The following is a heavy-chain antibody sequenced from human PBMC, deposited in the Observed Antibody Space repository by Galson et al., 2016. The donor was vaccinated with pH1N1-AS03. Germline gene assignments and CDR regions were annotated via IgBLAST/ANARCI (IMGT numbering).Heavy chain of an antibody. Sequence: SLRLSCAAFGYTFRIHEMNWDRQAPGKGLEWVAYISDSGGARYHADSVKGRFTLSRDNDRKSLYLQMNSLRVEDTAIYYCARDLKWGFGGGLTYGMDVWGQGTTVTVSS. CDR2: ISDSGGAR. D-gene: IGHD5-12*01. V-gene: IGHV3-48*03. J-gene: IGHJ6*02. CDR3: ARDLKWGFGGGLTYGMDV. CDR1: GYTFRIHE.